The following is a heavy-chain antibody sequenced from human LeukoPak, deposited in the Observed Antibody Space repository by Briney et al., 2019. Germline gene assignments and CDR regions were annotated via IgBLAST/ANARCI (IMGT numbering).Heavy chain of an antibody. CDR2: IRYDGSNK. J-gene: IGHJ4*02. V-gene: IGHV3-30*02. D-gene: IGHD2-15*01. CDR3: AKDLGYCSGGSCY. Sequence: GGSLRLSCAASGFTFSSYGMHWVRQAPGKGLEWVAFIRYDGSNKYYADSVKGRFTISRDNSKNTLYLQMNSLRAEDTAVYYCAKDLGYCSGGSCYWGQGTLVTVSS. CDR1: GFTFSSYG.